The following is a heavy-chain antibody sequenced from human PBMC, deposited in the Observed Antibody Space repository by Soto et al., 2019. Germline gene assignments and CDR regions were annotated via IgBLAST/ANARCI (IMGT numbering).Heavy chain of an antibody. J-gene: IGHJ6*02. CDR2: INPSGGST. CDR3: ARSSSSQDYYYYYGMDV. Sequence: ASVKVSCKASGYTFTSYYMHWVRQAPGQGLEWMGIINPSGGSTSYAQKFQGRVTMTRDTSTSTVYMELSSLRSEDTAAYYCARSSSSQDYYYYYGMDVWGQGTTVTVSS. V-gene: IGHV1-46*01. CDR1: GYTFTSYY. D-gene: IGHD6-6*01.